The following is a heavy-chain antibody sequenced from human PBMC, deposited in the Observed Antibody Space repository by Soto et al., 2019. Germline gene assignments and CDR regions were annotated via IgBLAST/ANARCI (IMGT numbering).Heavy chain of an antibody. CDR2: MNPDSGIT. V-gene: IGHV1-8*01. CDR1: GYTFTSYD. J-gene: IGHJ6*03. CDR3: ARHPQLSRVGLYYYYMDV. Sequence: QVQLVQSGAEVKKPGASVKVSCKASGYTFTSYDINWVRQASGQGLEWMGWMNPDSGITGYAQKFQGRVTMTRDTATNTAYMELSSLRFEDTAVYYCARHPQLSRVGLYYYYMDVWGEGTTVTVSS. D-gene: IGHD3-10*01.